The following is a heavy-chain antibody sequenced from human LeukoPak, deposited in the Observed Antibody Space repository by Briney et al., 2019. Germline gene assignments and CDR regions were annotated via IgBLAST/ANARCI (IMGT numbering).Heavy chain of an antibody. V-gene: IGHV3-49*04. CDR3: TRDGGYCSSTSCYISPPPFFDY. D-gene: IGHD2-2*02. CDR1: GFTFGDYA. Sequence: GGSLRLSCTASGFTFGDYAVSWVRQAPGMGLEWLGLIRSKAYGGTTEFAASVKGRFTISRDDSKSIAYLQMNSLKTEDTAVYYCTRDGGYCSSTSCYISPPPFFDYWGQGTLVTVSS. CDR2: IRSKAYGGTT. J-gene: IGHJ4*02.